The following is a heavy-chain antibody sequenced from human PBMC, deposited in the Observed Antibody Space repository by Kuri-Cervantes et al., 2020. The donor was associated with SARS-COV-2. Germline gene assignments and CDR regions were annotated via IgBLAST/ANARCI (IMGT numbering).Heavy chain of an antibody. CDR3: AKGAFWSTYVSDALYYFDY. V-gene: IGHV3-23*01. CDR2: ISAAGGSA. J-gene: IGHJ4*02. D-gene: IGHD3-3*01. CDR1: EFIFSTYA. Sequence: GESLKISCAASEFIFSTYAMSWVRQAPGKGLEWVSTISAAGGSAYYADSVKGRFTISRDNSNNTLYLQMNSLRAEDTAVYYCAKGAFWSTYVSDALYYFDYWGQGALVTVSS.